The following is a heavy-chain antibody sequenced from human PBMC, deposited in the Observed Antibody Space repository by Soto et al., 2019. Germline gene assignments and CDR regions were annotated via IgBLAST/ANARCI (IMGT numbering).Heavy chain of an antibody. D-gene: IGHD5-18*01. CDR1: GDSISSNNNY. CDR3: ARGRGYSYGLDP. V-gene: IGHV4-30-4*02. CDR2: ISYSGTT. J-gene: IGHJ5*02. Sequence: SETLSLTCTVSGDSISSNNNYWSWIRQPPGEDLEWIGFISYSGTTSYSPSLKSRVAISLETSKNQFSLSLSSVTAADTAVYYCARGRGYSYGLDPWGQGTLVTVS.